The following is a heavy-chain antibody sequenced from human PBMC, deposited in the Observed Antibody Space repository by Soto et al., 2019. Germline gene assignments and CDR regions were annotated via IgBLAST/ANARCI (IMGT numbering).Heavy chain of an antibody. J-gene: IGHJ4*02. CDR2: ISGGGDST. CDR1: RFTFSSYA. Sequence: GGSLRLSCAASRFTFSSYAMSWVRQAPGKGLEWVSGISGGGDSTYYADSVKGRFTISRDNSKNTLYLHLDSLRAEDTALYYCAKLPLLNYYDSSGYYLLNFDYWGQGTLVTVSS. CDR3: AKLPLLNYYDSSGYYLLNFDY. D-gene: IGHD3-22*01. V-gene: IGHV3-23*01.